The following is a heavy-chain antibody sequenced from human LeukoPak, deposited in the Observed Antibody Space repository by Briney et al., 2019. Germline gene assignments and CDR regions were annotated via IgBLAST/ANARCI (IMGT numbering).Heavy chain of an antibody. CDR2: INPNSGGT. J-gene: IGHJ4*02. CDR1: GYTFTCYY. V-gene: IGHV1-2*04. D-gene: IGHD3-22*01. Sequence: ASVKVSCKASGYTFTCYYMHWVRQAPGQGLEWMGWINPNSGGTNYAQKFQGWVTMTRDTSISTAYMELSRLRSDDTAVYYCARERNDYYDSSGPFDYWGQGTLVTVSS. CDR3: ARERNDYYDSSGPFDY.